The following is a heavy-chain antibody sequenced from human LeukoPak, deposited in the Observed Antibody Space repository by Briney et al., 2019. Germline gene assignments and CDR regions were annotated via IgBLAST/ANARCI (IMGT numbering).Heavy chain of an antibody. CDR1: GGPFSGYY. V-gene: IGHV4-34*01. Sequence: PSETLSLTCGVYGGPFSGYYWTWIRQPPGKGLEWIGEMNHSGSTNYNPSLKSRVTISVDTSKNQFSLKLSSVTAADTAVYYCARRLGRKFGERFYYYHYMDVWGKGTTVTISS. CDR3: ARRLGRKFGERFYYYHYMDV. CDR2: MNHSGST. D-gene: IGHD3-10*01. J-gene: IGHJ6*03.